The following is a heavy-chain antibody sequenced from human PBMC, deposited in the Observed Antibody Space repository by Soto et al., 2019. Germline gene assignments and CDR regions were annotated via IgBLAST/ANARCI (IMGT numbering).Heavy chain of an antibody. J-gene: IGHJ3*02. CDR2: IIPILGIA. Sequence: SVKVSCKASGGTFSSYTISWVRQAPGQGLEWMGRIIPILGIANYAQKFQGRVTITADKSTSTAYMELSSLRSEDTAVYYCARGFPTEMPISSALFDAFEIWGQGTMVTVSS. CDR3: ARGFPTEMPISSALFDAFEI. V-gene: IGHV1-69*02. D-gene: IGHD3-3*02. CDR1: GGTFSSYT.